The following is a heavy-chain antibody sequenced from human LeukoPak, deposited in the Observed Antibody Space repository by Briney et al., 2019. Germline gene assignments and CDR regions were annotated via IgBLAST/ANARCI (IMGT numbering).Heavy chain of an antibody. D-gene: IGHD6-19*01. CDR2: LNRDGSKK. CDR3: GRAAGDSYDY. Sequence: GGSLRLSCVASGFTFTNDWMSWVRQAPGKGLEWLANLNRDGSKKYYAESVKGRFTISRDNAKNSLDLQINSLTAEDTAVYYCGRAAGDSYDYWGQGTLVTVSS. CDR1: GFTFTNDW. J-gene: IGHJ4*02. V-gene: IGHV3-7*01.